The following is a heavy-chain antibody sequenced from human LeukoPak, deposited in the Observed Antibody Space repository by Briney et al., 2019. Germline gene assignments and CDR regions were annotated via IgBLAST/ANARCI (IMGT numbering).Heavy chain of an antibody. V-gene: IGHV4-34*01. Sequence: PSETLSLTCAVYGGSFSGYYWSWIRQPPGKGLEWIGEINHSGSTNYNPSLKSRVTISADTSKNQFSLKLSSVTAADTAVYYCARMVAAINYYYYYYMDVWGKGTTVTVSS. J-gene: IGHJ6*03. CDR2: INHSGST. CDR1: GGSFSGYY. D-gene: IGHD2-15*01. CDR3: ARMVAAINYYYYYYMDV.